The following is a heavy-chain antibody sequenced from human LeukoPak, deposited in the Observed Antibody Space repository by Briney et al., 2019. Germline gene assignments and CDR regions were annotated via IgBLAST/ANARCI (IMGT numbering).Heavy chain of an antibody. Sequence: SVKVSCKASGYTFTSYAMHWVRQAPGQGLEWMGLINPTGGSTGYAQKFQGRVTMTRDMSTSTDYMELSSLRSEDTAIYYCARDNSVGDNAWWFDPWGQGTLVTVSS. CDR1: GYTFTSYA. CDR2: INPTGGST. V-gene: IGHV1-46*01. CDR3: ARDNSVGDNAWWFDP. J-gene: IGHJ5*02. D-gene: IGHD1-26*01.